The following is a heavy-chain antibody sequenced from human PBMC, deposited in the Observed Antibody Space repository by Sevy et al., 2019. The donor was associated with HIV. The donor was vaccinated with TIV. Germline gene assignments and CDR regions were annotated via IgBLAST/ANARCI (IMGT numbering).Heavy chain of an antibody. J-gene: IGHJ6*02. D-gene: IGHD5-18*01. CDR3: ARAKGAYSFGYYGMDV. CDR1: GFTFSRYA. V-gene: IGHV3-30-3*01. CDR2: LSYDGSTK. Sequence: GGSLRLACAASGFTFSRYAMHWVRRAPGKGLEWLAVLSYDGSTKYYTDSVKGRFTISRDNSKNTLYLQMNSLKVEDTAVYYCARAKGAYSFGYYGMDVWGQGTTVTVSS.